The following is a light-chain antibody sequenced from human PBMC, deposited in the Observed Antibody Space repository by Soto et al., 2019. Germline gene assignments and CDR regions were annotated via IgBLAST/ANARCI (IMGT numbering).Light chain of an antibody. CDR3: QVWDTLIDHPVV. CDR1: NIGGQS. V-gene: IGLV3-21*02. CDR2: DDR. Sequence: SYVLTQPPSVSVAPGQKARITCGGHNIGGQSVHWYQQRPGQAPVLVVYDDRDRPSGIPERFSGSNSGDAATLTISRVEAGDDADYFCQVWDTLIDHPVVFGGGTKLTVL. J-gene: IGLJ3*02.